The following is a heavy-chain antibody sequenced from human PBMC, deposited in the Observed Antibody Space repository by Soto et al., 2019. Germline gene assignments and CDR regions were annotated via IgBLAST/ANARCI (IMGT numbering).Heavy chain of an antibody. CDR3: AGASDSTWYNWLDP. J-gene: IGHJ5*02. D-gene: IGHD4-4*01. CDR2: IFPTFGTT. V-gene: IGHV1-69*01. CDR1: GDTNTNNV. Sequence: VKVSCKDSGDTNTNNVIRWVRQEPGQGREWMGGIFPTFGTTNYAQKLHGRVTITADESTGTAYMELSSLRSDDTAVYFCAGASDSTWYNWLDPWGPGTLVTVSS.